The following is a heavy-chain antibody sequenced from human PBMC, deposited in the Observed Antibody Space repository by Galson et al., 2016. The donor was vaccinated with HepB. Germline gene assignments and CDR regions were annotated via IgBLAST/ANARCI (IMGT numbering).Heavy chain of an antibody. V-gene: IGHV3-53*01. CDR3: AREHGGKRHVNWFFDL. D-gene: IGHD4-23*01. Sequence: SLRLSCAASGFAFRTYSMNWVRQTPGKGLEWVSVIYSGGSTYYADPVKGRFTISRDTSKNTLYLQMNSLRAENTAVYYCAREHGGKRHVNWFFDLWGRGAMVTVSS. CDR2: IYSGGST. CDR1: GFAFRTYS. J-gene: IGHJ2*01.